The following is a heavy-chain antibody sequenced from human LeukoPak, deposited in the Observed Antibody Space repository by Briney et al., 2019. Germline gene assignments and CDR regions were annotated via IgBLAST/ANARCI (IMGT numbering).Heavy chain of an antibody. V-gene: IGHV3-11*04. D-gene: IGHD6-13*01. CDR2: ISTSGSTI. Sequence: LSLTCAVSGGSISSGGYSWSWIRQAPGKGLEWISYISTSGSTIYYADSVKGRFTISRDNAKKSLYLQMSSLRAEDTAVYYCVRGGNVAAAHFDFWGQGTLVTVSS. J-gene: IGHJ4*02. CDR3: VRGGNVAAAHFDF. CDR1: GGSISSGGYS.